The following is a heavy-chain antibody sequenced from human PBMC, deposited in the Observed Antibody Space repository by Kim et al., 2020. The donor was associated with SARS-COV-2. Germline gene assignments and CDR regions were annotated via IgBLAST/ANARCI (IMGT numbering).Heavy chain of an antibody. J-gene: IGHJ3*02. CDR2: ISSDGSVT. CDR1: GFTFSNYW. Sequence: GGSLRLSCAASGFTFSNYWMYWVRQAPGKGLVWVSRISSDGSVTTYADSVKGRFTVSRDNAKNTLYLQMNSLRAEDTAMFFCARREYAKAFDIWGQGTMVTVSS. CDR3: ARREYAKAFDI. D-gene: IGHD2-2*01. V-gene: IGHV3-74*01.